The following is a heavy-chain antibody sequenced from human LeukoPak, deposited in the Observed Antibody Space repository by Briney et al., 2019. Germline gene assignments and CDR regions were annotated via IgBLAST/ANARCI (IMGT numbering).Heavy chain of an antibody. CDR2: ISGSGGST. J-gene: IGHJ4*02. Sequence: GGSLRLSCAASGFTVSSNYMSWVRRAPGKGLEWVSAISGSGGSTYYADSVKGRFTISRDNSKNTLYLQMNSLRAEDTAVYYCAKLPSPMIVVVHWGQGTLVTVSS. CDR1: GFTVSSNY. CDR3: AKLPSPMIVVVH. D-gene: IGHD3-22*01. V-gene: IGHV3-23*01.